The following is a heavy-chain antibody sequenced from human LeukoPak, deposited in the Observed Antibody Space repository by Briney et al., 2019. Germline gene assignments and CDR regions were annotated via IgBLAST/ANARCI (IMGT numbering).Heavy chain of an antibody. CDR3: AKEAVAGLNWFDP. CDR1: GFTFSNYG. V-gene: IGHV3-33*06. CDR2: IWYDGSYK. J-gene: IGHJ5*02. D-gene: IGHD6-19*01. Sequence: GGSLRLSCAASGFTFSNYGMHWVRQAPGKGLDWVAVIWYDGSYKYYADSVKGRFTISRDNSKNTLYLQMNSLRAEDTAVYYCAKEAVAGLNWFDPWGQGTLVTVSS.